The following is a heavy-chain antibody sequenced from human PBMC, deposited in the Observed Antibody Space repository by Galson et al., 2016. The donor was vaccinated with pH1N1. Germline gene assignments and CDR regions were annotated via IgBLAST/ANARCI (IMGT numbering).Heavy chain of an antibody. Sequence: QSGAEVKKPGESLKISCMGSGYSFPNSWIAWVRQLPGKGLEWMGMIYPADSDTRYSTSFQGQVTMSADKSGNTAHLQWNSLKASDSAVYYCARRGGYTNDGFEVWGQGTMVTVS. D-gene: IGHD4-11*01. CDR1: GYSFPNSW. J-gene: IGHJ3*01. V-gene: IGHV5-51*03. CDR2: IYPADSDT. CDR3: ARRGGYTNDGFEV.